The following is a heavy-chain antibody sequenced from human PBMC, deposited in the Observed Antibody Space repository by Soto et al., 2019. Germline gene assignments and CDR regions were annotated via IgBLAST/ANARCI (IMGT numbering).Heavy chain of an antibody. CDR2: IDPSDSYT. Sequence: AGESLKISCKGSGYSFTSYWISWVRQMPGKGLEWMGRIDPSDSYTNYSPSFQGHVTISADKSISTAYLQWSSLEASDTAMYYCARIAAAYYYYYGMDVWGQGTTVTVSS. CDR1: GYSFTSYW. J-gene: IGHJ6*02. V-gene: IGHV5-10-1*01. CDR3: ARIAAAYYYYYGMDV. D-gene: IGHD6-13*01.